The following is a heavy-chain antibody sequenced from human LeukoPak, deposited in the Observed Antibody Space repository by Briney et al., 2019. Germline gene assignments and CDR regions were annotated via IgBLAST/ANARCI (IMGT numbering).Heavy chain of an antibody. CDR3: ARVGGWLQFNY. J-gene: IGHJ4*02. Sequence: PGGSLRLSCAASGFTFSSYEMNWVRQAPGKGLEWVSYISSSGSTIYYADSVKGRFTISRDNAKNSLYLQMNSLGAEDTAVYYCARVGGWLQFNYWGQGTLVTVSS. CDR2: ISSSGSTI. D-gene: IGHD5-24*01. CDR1: GFTFSSYE. V-gene: IGHV3-48*03.